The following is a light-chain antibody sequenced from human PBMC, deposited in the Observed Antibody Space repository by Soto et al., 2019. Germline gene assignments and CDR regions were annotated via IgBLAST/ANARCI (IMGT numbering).Light chain of an antibody. Sequence: IPMTQPPSTLSASVGDRVTITCRASQSISSWLAWYQQKPGKAPKLLIDKASSLESRVPSRCSVSGYVTEFTLSICGLQPDDVATYYYQQYYSYVFTVGPGTKVDIK. J-gene: IGKJ3*01. CDR2: KAS. CDR1: QSISSW. CDR3: QQYYSYVFT. V-gene: IGKV1-5*03.